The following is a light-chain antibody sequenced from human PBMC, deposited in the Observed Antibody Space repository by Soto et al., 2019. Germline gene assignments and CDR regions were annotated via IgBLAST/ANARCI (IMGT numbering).Light chain of an antibody. V-gene: IGKV1-39*01. CDR2: AAY. Sequence: DIQMTQSPSSLSASVGDRVTITCRASQGIGTYLNWYQQRPGKAPKLLIYAAYNLQSGVPSRFSGSGSGTDFTLTINGLQDEDFATYSCQQSYDTPRTFGRGTKVEVK. J-gene: IGKJ1*01. CDR3: QQSYDTPRT. CDR1: QGIGTY.